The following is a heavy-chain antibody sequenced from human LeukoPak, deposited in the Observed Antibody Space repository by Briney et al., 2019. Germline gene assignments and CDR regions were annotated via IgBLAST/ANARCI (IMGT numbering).Heavy chain of an antibody. CDR1: GYTFTGYY. J-gene: IGHJ4*02. V-gene: IGHV1-2*06. CDR2: INPNSGGT. D-gene: IGHD3-22*01. Sequence: ASVKVSCKASGYTFTGYYMHWVRQAPGQRLEWMGRINPNSGGTNYAQTFQGRVNMNRESSISPAYMELSRLRSGDTAVYYCARDHPAYYYDSSGYSVAYWGQGTLVTVSS. CDR3: ARDHPAYYYDSSGYSVAY.